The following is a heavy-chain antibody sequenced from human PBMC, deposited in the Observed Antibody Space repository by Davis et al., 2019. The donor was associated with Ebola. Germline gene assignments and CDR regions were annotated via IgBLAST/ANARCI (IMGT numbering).Heavy chain of an antibody. J-gene: IGHJ3*01. CDR1: RGTFSTSG. V-gene: IGHV1-18*01. CDR3: ARDRRNWYPGVGGFDF. CDR2: ISAYNGNT. Sequence: ASVKVSCKASRGTFSTSGLTWVRQAPGQGLEWMGWISAYNGNTNYAQKLQGRVTMTTDTSTSTAYMELRSLRSDDTAVYYCARDRRNWYPGVGGFDFWGQGTMVTVSS. D-gene: IGHD1-26*01.